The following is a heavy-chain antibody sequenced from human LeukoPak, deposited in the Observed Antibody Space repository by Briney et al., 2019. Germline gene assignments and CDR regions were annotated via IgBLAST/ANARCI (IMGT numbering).Heavy chain of an antibody. D-gene: IGHD2-2*01. CDR2: IYSGGTT. J-gene: IGHJ4*02. Sequence: GGSLRLSCAASGFTVSSNYMSWVRQAPGKGLEWVSVIYSGGTTYYADSVKGRFTISRDNSKNTLYLQMNSLRAEVTAVYYCAKGYCSSTSCYGPLGYWGQGTLVTVSS. CDR3: AKGYCSSTSCYGPLGY. V-gene: IGHV3-53*01. CDR1: GFTVSSNY.